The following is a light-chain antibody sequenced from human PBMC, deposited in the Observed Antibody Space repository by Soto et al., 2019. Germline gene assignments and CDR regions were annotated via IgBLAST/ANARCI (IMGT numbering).Light chain of an antibody. V-gene: IGLV4-69*01. CDR2: VNTDGSH. J-gene: IGLJ2*01. Sequence: QSVLTQPPSASASLGASVKLTCTLSRGHSSHAIAWHQKQPEKGPRYLMKVNTDGSHTKGDGIPDRFTGSSSGAERHLTISSLQSDDEADYYCQTWGTGIVFGGGTKLTVL. CDR1: RGHSSHA. CDR3: QTWGTGIV.